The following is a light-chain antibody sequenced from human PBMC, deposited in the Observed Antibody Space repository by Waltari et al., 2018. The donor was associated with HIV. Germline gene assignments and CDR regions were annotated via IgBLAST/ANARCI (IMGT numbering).Light chain of an antibody. CDR2: EVS. V-gene: IGLV2-14*01. CDR3: SSYISSSTLWV. J-gene: IGLJ3*02. CDR1: SSDIGGYNY. Sequence: QSALTQPASVSGSPGQSITISCTGTSSDIGGYNYVSWYQQPPGKAPKVMIYEVSNRPSGVSNRFSGSKSGNTASLTISGLQAEDEADYYCSSYISSSTLWVFGGGTKLTVL.